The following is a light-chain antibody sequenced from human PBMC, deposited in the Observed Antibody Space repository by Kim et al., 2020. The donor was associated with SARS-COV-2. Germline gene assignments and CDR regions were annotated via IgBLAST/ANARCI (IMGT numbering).Light chain of an antibody. J-gene: IGLJ3*02. Sequence: GQSITISGTGTTSDVGAYDYVSWYQQFPGNAHKLIIYDVTRRPSGVSGRFSGSKSGNTASLTISGLQADDEADYYCSSFTTTTARVFGGGTKVTVL. CDR2: DVT. CDR1: TSDVGAYDY. V-gene: IGLV2-14*03. CDR3: SSFTTTTARV.